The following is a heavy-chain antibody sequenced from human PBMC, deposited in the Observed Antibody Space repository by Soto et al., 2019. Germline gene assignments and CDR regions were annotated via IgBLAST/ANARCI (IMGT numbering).Heavy chain of an antibody. D-gene: IGHD4-17*01. CDR3: ARPANTVADHFDL. CDR1: GYTFTIYW. J-gene: IGHJ4*02. CDR2: IYPSDSDT. Sequence: VESLKISCQVSGYTFTIYWIGWVRQMPGKGLEWMGIIYPSDSDTRYSPSFQGQVTISADQSINTAYLQWDSLKASDTAIYYGARPANTVADHFDLWGQGTPGTVSS. V-gene: IGHV5-51*01.